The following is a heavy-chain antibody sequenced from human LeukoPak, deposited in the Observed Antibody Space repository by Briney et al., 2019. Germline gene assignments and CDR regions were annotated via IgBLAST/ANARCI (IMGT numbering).Heavy chain of an antibody. CDR3: AKPYSSGWLPGF. D-gene: IGHD6-19*01. V-gene: IGHV3-23*01. CDR2: ISDTGRLS. J-gene: IGHJ4*02. CDR1: GFTFSSSA. Sequence: PGGSLRLSCAASGFTFSSSAMSWVRQAPGKGLEWVAAISDTGRLSYCADSVNGRFTISRDDSKNTLYLQMNSLRAEDTAVYYCAKPYSSGWLPGFWGQGTLVTVSS.